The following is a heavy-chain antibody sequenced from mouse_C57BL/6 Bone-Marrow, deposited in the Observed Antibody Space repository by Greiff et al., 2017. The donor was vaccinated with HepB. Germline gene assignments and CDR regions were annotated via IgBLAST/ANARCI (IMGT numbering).Heavy chain of an antibody. CDR2: IHPNSGST. CDR1: GYTFTSYW. CDR3: ARGSNDLAWFAY. D-gene: IGHD2-12*01. J-gene: IGHJ3*01. V-gene: IGHV1-64*01. Sequence: VQLQQPGAELVKPGASVKLSCKASGYTFTSYWMHWVKQRPGQGLEWIGMIHPNSGSTNYNEKFKSKATLTVDKSSSTAYMQLSSLTSEDSAVYYGARGSNDLAWFAYWGQGTLVTVSA.